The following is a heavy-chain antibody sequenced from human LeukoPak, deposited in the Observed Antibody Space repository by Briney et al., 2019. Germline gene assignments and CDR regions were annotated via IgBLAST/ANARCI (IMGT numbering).Heavy chain of an antibody. V-gene: IGHV3-23*01. J-gene: IGHJ5*02. CDR3: AKVFAPVRGVIDWFDP. D-gene: IGHD3-10*01. CDR1: GFTFSSYA. Sequence: PGGSLRLSCAASGFTFSSYAMSWVRQAPGKGLEWVSAISGSGGGTYYADSVKGRFTISRDNSKNTLYLQMNSLRAEDTAVYYCAKVFAPVRGVIDWFDPWGQGTLVTVSS. CDR2: ISGSGGGT.